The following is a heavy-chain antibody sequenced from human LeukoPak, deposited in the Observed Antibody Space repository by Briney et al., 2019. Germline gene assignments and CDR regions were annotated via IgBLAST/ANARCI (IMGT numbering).Heavy chain of an antibody. D-gene: IGHD5-18*01. CDR3: ARADLDTAMVTHFDY. CDR1: GFTFSSYA. CDR2: ISYDGSNK. Sequence: SGGSLRLSCAASGFTFSSYAMHWVCQAPGKGLEWVAVISYDGSNKYYADSVKGRFTISRDNSKNTLYLQMNSLRAEDTAVYYCARADLDTAMVTHFDYWGQGTLVTVSS. V-gene: IGHV3-30-3*01. J-gene: IGHJ4*02.